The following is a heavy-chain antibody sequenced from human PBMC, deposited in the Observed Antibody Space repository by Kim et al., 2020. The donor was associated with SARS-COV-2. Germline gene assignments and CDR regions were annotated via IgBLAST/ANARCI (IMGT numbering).Heavy chain of an antibody. CDR1: GGSISSYY. J-gene: IGHJ6*02. D-gene: IGHD6-13*01. V-gene: IGHV4-59*08. Sequence: SETLSLTCTVSGGSISSYYWSWIRQPPGKGLEWIGYIYYSGSTNYNPSLKSRVTISVDTSKNQFSLKLSSVTAADTAVYYCARHQGYSSSWSGSGMDVWGQGTTVTVSS. CDR3: ARHQGYSSSWSGSGMDV. CDR2: IYYSGST.